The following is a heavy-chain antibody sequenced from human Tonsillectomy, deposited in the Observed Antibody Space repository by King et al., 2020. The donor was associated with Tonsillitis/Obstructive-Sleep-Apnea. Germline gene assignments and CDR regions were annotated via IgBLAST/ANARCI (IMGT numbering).Heavy chain of an antibody. J-gene: IGHJ4*02. V-gene: IGHV3-30*18. Sequence: QVQLVESGGGVVQPGRSLRLSCAASGFTFSSYGMHWVRQAPGKGLEWVAVISYDGSNKYYADSVKGRFTISRDNSKNTLYLQMNSLRAGDTAVYYCAKDTTGTTLADFDYWGQGTLVTVSS. CDR2: ISYDGSNK. CDR1: GFTFSSYG. CDR3: AKDTTGTTLADFDY. D-gene: IGHD1-14*01.